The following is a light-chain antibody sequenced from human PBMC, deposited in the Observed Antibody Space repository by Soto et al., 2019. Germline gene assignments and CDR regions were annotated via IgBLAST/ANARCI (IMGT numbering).Light chain of an antibody. CDR1: SSNIGSNY. J-gene: IGLJ1*01. Sequence: QSALPQPPSASGTPGQRVTISCSGSSSNIGSNYVYWYQQLPGTAPKLLIYRNNQRPSGVPDRFSGSKSGTSASLAISGLRSEDEADYYCAAWDDSLSGSPYVFGTGTKVTVL. V-gene: IGLV1-47*01. CDR2: RNN. CDR3: AAWDDSLSGSPYV.